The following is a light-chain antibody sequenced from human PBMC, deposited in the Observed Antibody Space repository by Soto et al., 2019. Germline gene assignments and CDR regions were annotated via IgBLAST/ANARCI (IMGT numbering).Light chain of an antibody. V-gene: IGLV2-14*01. CDR2: GVS. CDR1: SSDIGDYNL. CDR3: SSYTSTSPPFL. J-gene: IGLJ1*01. Sequence: QSALTQPASVSGSPAQSITIPCTGSSSDIGDYNLVSWYQQHPGKAPKLMIYGVSLRPSGVSDRFSGSKSGNTASLTISGLQAEDEADYYCSSYTSTSPPFLFGTGTKLTVL.